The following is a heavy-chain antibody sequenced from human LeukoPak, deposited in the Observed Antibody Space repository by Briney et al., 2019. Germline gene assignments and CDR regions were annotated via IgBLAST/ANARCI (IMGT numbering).Heavy chain of an antibody. D-gene: IGHD3-10*01. Sequence: SETLSLTCTVSGYSISSSYYWGWIRPPPGKGLEWIGSIYHSGSTYYNPSLKSRVTISVDTSKNQFSLKLSSVTAADTAVYYCARGYGSGRLDYWGQGTLVTVSP. CDR1: GYSISSSYY. V-gene: IGHV4-38-2*02. J-gene: IGHJ4*02. CDR3: ARGYGSGRLDY. CDR2: IYHSGST.